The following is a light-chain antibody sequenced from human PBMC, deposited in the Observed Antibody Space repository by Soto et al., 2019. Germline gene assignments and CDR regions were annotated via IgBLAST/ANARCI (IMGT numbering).Light chain of an antibody. J-gene: IGLJ3*02. V-gene: IGLV2-8*01. Sequence: QSALTQPPSASGSRGQSVTISCTGTSVDINYVSWFQQHPGKAPKLIICEVTKRPSGVPDRFSGSESGNTASLTVSGLQDDDEADCYCSSYAGRDIWVFGGGTKVTVL. CDR1: SVDINY. CDR2: EVT. CDR3: SSYAGRDIWV.